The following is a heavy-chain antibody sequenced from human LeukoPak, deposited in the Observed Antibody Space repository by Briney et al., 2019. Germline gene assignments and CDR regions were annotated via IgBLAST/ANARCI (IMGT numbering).Heavy chain of an antibody. Sequence: SETLSLTCTVSGGSISSYYWSWIRQPAGKGLEWIGRIYTSGSTNYNPSLKSRVTMSVDTSKNQFSLKLSSVTAADTAVYYCARERGLCSSTSCYTHFDYWGQGTLVTVSS. CDR1: GGSISSYY. CDR3: ARERGLCSSTSCYTHFDY. J-gene: IGHJ4*02. CDR2: IYTSGST. V-gene: IGHV4-4*07. D-gene: IGHD2-2*02.